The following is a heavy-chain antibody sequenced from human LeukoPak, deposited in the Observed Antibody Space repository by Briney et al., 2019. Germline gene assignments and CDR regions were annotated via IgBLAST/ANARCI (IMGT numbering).Heavy chain of an antibody. Sequence: GGSLRLSCAASGFTFSSYSMTWVRQAPGKGLEWVSYISSSSSIIYYADSVKGRCTISRDNAKNSLYLQMNSLRAEDTAIYYCARSLPYGTTWYGRSDFWGQGTLVTVSS. CDR1: GFTFSSYS. CDR2: ISSSSSII. V-gene: IGHV3-48*01. D-gene: IGHD6-13*01. CDR3: ARSLPYGTTWYGRSDF. J-gene: IGHJ4*02.